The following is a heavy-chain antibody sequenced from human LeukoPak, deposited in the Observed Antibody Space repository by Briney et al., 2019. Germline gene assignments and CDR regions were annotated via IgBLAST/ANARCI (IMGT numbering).Heavy chain of an antibody. V-gene: IGHV3-7*03. Sequence: GGSLRLSCAASGFTFDDYGMSWVRQAPGKGLEWVANINEDGSAKHYVDSVKGRFTVSRDNAKNSLYLQMDSLRAEDTAMYYCARYSGGYYSFHNWGQGTLVTVSS. CDR2: INEDGSAK. CDR3: ARYSGGYYSFHN. CDR1: GFTFDDYG. D-gene: IGHD1-26*01. J-gene: IGHJ4*02.